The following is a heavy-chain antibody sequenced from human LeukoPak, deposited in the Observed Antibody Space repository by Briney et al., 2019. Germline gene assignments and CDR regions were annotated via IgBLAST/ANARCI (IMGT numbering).Heavy chain of an antibody. J-gene: IGHJ5*02. CDR1: GGSISSGSYY. D-gene: IGHD1-1*01. Sequence: PSQTLSLTCTVSGGSISSGSYYWSWIRQPAGKGLEWIGRIYTSGSTNYNPSLKSRVTISVDTSKNQFSLKLSSVTAADTAVYYCARWRWNDSWFDPWGQGTLVTVSS. CDR3: ARWRWNDSWFDP. CDR2: IYTSGST. V-gene: IGHV4-61*02.